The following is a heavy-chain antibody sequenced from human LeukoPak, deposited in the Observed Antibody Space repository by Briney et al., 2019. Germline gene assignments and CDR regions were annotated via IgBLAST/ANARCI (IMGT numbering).Heavy chain of an antibody. CDR3: ARALIAAAETDGDY. Sequence: PGGSLRLSCAASGFTFSSYAMHWVRQAPGKGLEWVAVISYDGSNKYYADSVKGRFTISRDNSKNTLYLQMNSLRAEDTAVYYCARALIAAAETDGDYWGQGTLVTVSS. CDR1: GFTFSSYA. J-gene: IGHJ4*02. D-gene: IGHD6-13*01. CDR2: ISYDGSNK. V-gene: IGHV3-30-3*01.